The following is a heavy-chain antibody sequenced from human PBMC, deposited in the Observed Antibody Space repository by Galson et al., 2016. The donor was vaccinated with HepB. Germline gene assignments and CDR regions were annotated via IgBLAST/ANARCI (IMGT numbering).Heavy chain of an antibody. CDR2: IKEDGSET. CDR3: ARGGSRDYDFCTRPHFYTMNF. Sequence: SLRLSCAVSGFNFSSYWMTWVRQAPGKGLEWVANIKEDGSETYYVDSVKGRFTVSRDNVKKSLNLQMNRLRAADTAVYYCARGGSRDYDFCTRPHFYTMNFWGQGTTLTVSS. CDR1: GFNFSSYW. V-gene: IGHV3-7*03. D-gene: IGHD3-3*01. J-gene: IGHJ6*02.